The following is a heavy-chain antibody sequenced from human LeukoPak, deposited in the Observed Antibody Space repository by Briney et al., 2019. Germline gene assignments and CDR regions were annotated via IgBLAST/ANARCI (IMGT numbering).Heavy chain of an antibody. Sequence: GGSLRLSCGVSGFTLNNYAMNWVRQAPGKGLEWVSSTSGSGGITYYADSVKGRFTISRDNSKNTLYLQMNSLRAEDTAVYYCAKDLEWNYYFDYWGQGTLVTVSS. CDR1: GFTLNNYA. D-gene: IGHD1-7*01. V-gene: IGHV3-23*01. J-gene: IGHJ4*02. CDR2: TSGSGGIT. CDR3: AKDLEWNYYFDY.